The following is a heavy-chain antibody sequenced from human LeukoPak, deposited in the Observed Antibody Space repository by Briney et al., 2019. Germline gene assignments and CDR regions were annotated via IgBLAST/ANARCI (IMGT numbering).Heavy chain of an antibody. CDR1: GGSVSSSTYY. CDR2: IYYSGST. CDR3: ARESSSGFYFHY. D-gene: IGHD6-19*01. V-gene: IGHV4-39*07. J-gene: IGHJ4*02. Sequence: SETLSLTCTVSGGSVSSSTYYWDWIRQPPGKGLEWIGSIYYSGSTYYNPSLKSRVTISVDTSKNQFSLKLSSVTAADTAVYYCARESSSGFYFHYWGQGALVTVSS.